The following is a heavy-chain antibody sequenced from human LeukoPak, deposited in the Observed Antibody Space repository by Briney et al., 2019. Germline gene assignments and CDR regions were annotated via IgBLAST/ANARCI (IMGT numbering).Heavy chain of an antibody. V-gene: IGHV3-23*01. CDR3: VKDLGRYRNNCFDY. CDR2: ISGSGGGT. D-gene: IGHD1-26*01. Sequence: GGSLRLSWAASGXTFSSYAMSWVRQAPEKGLEWVSTISGSGGGTYYADSVKGRFTISRDDSKNTLYLQMNSLRAEDTAVYYCVKDLGRYRNNCFDYWGQGTLVTVSS. CDR1: GXTFSSYA. J-gene: IGHJ4*02.